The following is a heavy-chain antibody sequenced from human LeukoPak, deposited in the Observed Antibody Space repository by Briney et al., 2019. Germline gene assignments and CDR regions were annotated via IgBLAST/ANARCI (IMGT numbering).Heavy chain of an antibody. D-gene: IGHD5-24*01. CDR2: IYYSGST. CDR3: ARCRDHFDY. Sequence: PSETLSLTCTVSGGSISNSSYYWSWIWQPPGKGLEWIGFIYYSGSTNYNPSLKSRVTISVDTSKNQFSLRLSSVTAADTAVYYCARCRDHFDYWGQGTLVTVSS. J-gene: IGHJ4*02. CDR1: GGSISNSSYY. V-gene: IGHV4-61*05.